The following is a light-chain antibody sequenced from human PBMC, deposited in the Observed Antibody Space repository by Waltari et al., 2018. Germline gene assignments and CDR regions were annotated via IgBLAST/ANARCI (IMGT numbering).Light chain of an antibody. V-gene: IGKV3-15*01. J-gene: IGKJ1*01. Sequence: EIVMTPSPATLSVSPGERATLSCRASQSVGNDLAWYHQAPGQAPRLLIYGASSRATGVPARFSGSGSGTEFTLTITSLQSGDFGIYFCQQYKEWPPWTFGQGTRVDTK. CDR2: GAS. CDR1: QSVGND. CDR3: QQYKEWPPWT.